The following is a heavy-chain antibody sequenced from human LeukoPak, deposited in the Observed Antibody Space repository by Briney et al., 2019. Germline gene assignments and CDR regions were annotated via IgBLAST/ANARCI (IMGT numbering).Heavy chain of an antibody. CDR2: IYYSGST. D-gene: IGHD1-26*01. V-gene: IGHV4-39*01. CDR1: GGSISSSSYY. Sequence: PSETLSLTCTVSGGSISSSSYYWGWIRQPPGKGLEWIGSIYYSGSTYYNPSLKSRVTISVDTSKNQFSLKLSSVTAADTAVYYCASQTDGSYYLADYWGQGTLVTVSS. CDR3: ASQTDGSYYLADY. J-gene: IGHJ4*02.